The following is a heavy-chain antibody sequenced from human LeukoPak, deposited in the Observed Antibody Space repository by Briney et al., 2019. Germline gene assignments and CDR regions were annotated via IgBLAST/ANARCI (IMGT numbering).Heavy chain of an antibody. CDR1: GFTFSSYA. V-gene: IGHV3-23*01. CDR3: AIDRGYSSSSASVFDY. D-gene: IGHD6-6*01. J-gene: IGHJ4*02. CDR2: ISGSGGST. Sequence: GGSLRLSCAASGFTFSSYAMYWVRQAPEKGLEWVSGISGSGGSTYYADSVKGRFTISRDNSKNTLYLQMNSLRAEDTAVYYCAIDRGYSSSSASVFDYSGQATLVTVST.